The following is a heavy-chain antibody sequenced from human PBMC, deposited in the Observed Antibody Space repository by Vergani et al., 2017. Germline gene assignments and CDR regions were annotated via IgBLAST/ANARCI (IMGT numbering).Heavy chain of an antibody. V-gene: IGHV4-34*02. CDR3: AVRPGVNLVREEIVTKRTFDY. Sequence: QVQLQQWGAGVVKPSGTLSLTCAVFGESFSSFYWSWIRQPPGKGLEWIGEINNDGHTNYNPSLESRVTVSRDTAKNQFSLNLMSVTAADTAMYYCAVRPGVNLVREEIVTKRTFDYWSQGSLVTVSS. D-gene: IGHD2/OR15-2a*01. CDR2: INNDGHT. J-gene: IGHJ4*02. CDR1: GESFSSFY.